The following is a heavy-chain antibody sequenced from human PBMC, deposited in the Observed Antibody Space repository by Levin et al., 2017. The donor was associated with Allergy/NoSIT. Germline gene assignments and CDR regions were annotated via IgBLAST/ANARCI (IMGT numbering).Heavy chain of an antibody. CDR2: ISSSSSTI. CDR3: AREYDYVWGSYPLDY. CDR1: GFTFSSYS. Sequence: GGSLRLSCAASGFTFSSYSMNWVRQAPGKGLEWVSYISSSSSTIYYADSVKGRFTISRDNAKNSLYLQMNSLRAEDTAVYYCAREYDYVWGSYPLDYWGQGTLVTVSS. D-gene: IGHD3-16*01. J-gene: IGHJ4*02. V-gene: IGHV3-48*01.